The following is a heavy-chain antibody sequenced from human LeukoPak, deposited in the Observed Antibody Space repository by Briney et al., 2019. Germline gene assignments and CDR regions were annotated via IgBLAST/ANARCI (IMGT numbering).Heavy chain of an antibody. CDR3: AKGGSGSFYYFDY. CDR2: ISWNSGSI. Sequence: SLRLSCAASGFTFDDYAMHWVRQAPGKGLEWVSGISWNSGSIGYADSVKGRFTISRDNAKNSLYLQMNSLRAEDTALYYCAKGGSGSFYYFDYWGQGTLVTVSS. V-gene: IGHV3-9*01. CDR1: GFTFDDYA. D-gene: IGHD1-26*01. J-gene: IGHJ4*02.